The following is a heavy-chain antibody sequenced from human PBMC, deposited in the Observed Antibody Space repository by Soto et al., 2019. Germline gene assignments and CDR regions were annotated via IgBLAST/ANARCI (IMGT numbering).Heavy chain of an antibody. J-gene: IGHJ5*02. D-gene: IGHD6-6*01. CDR2: IYYSGST. V-gene: IGHV4-30-4*01. Sequence: QVQLQESGPGLVKPSQTLSLTCTVSGGSISSGDYYWSWIRQPPGKGLEWIGYIYYSGSTYYNPSLKRRFTISVDTSKNQFSLKLSSVTAADTAVYYCARERPDGARLDPWGQGTLVTASS. CDR1: GGSISSGDYY. CDR3: ARERPDGARLDP.